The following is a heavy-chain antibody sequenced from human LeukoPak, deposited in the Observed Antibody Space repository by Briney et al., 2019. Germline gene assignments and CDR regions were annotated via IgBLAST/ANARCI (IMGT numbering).Heavy chain of an antibody. V-gene: IGHV3-74*01. CDR3: VRDVWGDRDSYFDS. CDR1: GFTFSSYW. D-gene: IGHD2-21*01. Sequence: PGGSLRLSCAASGFTFSSYWMHWVRQGPGKGLVWVSRINSDGGSTSYAGSVTGRFTMSRDNAKNTLYLQMNSLRAEDTAVYYCVRDVWGDRDSYFDSWGQGTLVTVSS. CDR2: INSDGGST. J-gene: IGHJ4*02.